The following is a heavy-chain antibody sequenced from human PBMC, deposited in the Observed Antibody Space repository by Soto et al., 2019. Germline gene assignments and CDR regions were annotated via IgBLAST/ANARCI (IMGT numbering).Heavy chain of an antibody. Sequence: SETLSLTCTVSGGSISSGGYYWSWIRQHPGKGLEWIGYNYYSGSTYYNPSLKSRVTISVDTSKNQFSLKLSSVTAADTAVYYRARVEGDSSGWLDAFDIWGQGTMVTVSS. J-gene: IGHJ3*02. CDR1: GGSISSGGYY. CDR3: ARVEGDSSGWLDAFDI. D-gene: IGHD6-19*01. CDR2: NYYSGST. V-gene: IGHV4-31*03.